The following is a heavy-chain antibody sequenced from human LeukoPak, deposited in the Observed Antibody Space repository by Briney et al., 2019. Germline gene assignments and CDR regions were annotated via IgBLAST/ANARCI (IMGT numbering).Heavy chain of an antibody. V-gene: IGHV4-34*01. Sequence: SETLSLTCAVYGGSFSGYYWSWIRQPPGKGLEWIGEINHSGSTNYNPSLKSRVTISVDTSKNQFSLKLSSVTAADTAVYYCARGLYYYDSSGYYTYFDYRGQGTLVTVSS. CDR1: GGSFSGYY. CDR2: INHSGST. J-gene: IGHJ4*02. D-gene: IGHD3-22*01. CDR3: ARGLYYYDSSGYYTYFDY.